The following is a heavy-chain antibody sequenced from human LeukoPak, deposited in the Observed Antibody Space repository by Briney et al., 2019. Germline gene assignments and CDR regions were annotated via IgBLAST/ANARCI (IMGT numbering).Heavy chain of an antibody. J-gene: IGHJ4*02. D-gene: IGHD3-16*02. CDR3: ARDPPLYDYVWGSYRGFFDY. V-gene: IGHV4-39*07. CDR2: IYYSGSA. Sequence: SETLSLTCTVSGGSIGSSTYYWGWIRQPPGKGLEWIGSIYYSGSAYYNPSLKSRVTISVDTSKNQFSLKLSSVTAADTAVYYCARDPPLYDYVWGSYRGFFDYWGQGTLVTVSS. CDR1: GGSIGSSTYY.